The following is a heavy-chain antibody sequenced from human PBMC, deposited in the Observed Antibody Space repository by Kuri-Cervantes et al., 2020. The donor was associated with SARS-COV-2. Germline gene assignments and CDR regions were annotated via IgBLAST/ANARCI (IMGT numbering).Heavy chain of an antibody. CDR2: IYYSGIT. CDR1: GGSTSSYY. CDR3: ARSGHYSRGVTYYYMDV. J-gene: IGHJ6*03. V-gene: IGHV4-59*12. Sequence: GSLRLSCTVSGGSTSSYYWNWIRQSPGKGLEWIGNIYYSGITNYNPALKSRLTISVDTSRNQFSLKLSSVTAADSAVYYCARSGHYSRGVTYYYMDVWDKGTTVTVSS. D-gene: IGHD3-22*01.